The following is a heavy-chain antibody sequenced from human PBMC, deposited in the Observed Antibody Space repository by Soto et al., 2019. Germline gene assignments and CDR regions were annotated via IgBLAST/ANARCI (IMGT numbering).Heavy chain of an antibody. D-gene: IGHD2-15*01. CDR2: IQSGGTT. J-gene: IGHJ6*03. Sequence: EVQLVESGGGLVQPGGSLRLSCAASGFTVSSKYMSWVRQAPGKGLEWVSLIQSGGTTYYADSVKGRFTISRDSSENTLQLQMDSLRAEDTAVYYCGRDDVLCDGGSCYGVPMHGWGKGTTVTVAS. CDR3: GRDDVLCDGGSCYGVPMHG. V-gene: IGHV3-66*01. CDR1: GFTVSSKY.